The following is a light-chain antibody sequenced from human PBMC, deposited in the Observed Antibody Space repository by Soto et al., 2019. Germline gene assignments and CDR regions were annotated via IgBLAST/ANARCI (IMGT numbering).Light chain of an antibody. J-gene: IGLJ2*01. CDR1: SSNIGANYD. V-gene: IGLV1-40*01. Sequence: QAVVTQPPSVSGAPGQRVTISCTGSSSNIGANYDVHWYQHLPGTAPKLLIYGNINRPSGVPDRFSGSKSDTSASLVVTGLQAEDEADYYCQSYDISLSAVVFGGGTKLTVL. CDR2: GNI. CDR3: QSYDISLSAVV.